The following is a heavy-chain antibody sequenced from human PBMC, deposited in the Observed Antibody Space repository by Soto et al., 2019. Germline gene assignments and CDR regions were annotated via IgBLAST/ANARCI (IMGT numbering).Heavy chain of an antibody. CDR2: ISYGGTA. V-gene: IGHV4-31*11. J-gene: IGHJ5*02. CDR3: SAAHMGVAAPNGFDP. D-gene: IGHD3-3*01. Sequence: PSETLSLTCAVSGGSISSGGHYWSWIRQHPGKGLECIGYISYGGTAYYNPSLKSRLTLSIDKAENQFSLKLRSVTAADTAVYYCSAAHMGVAAPNGFDPWGHGTRVTVSS. CDR1: GGSISSGGHY.